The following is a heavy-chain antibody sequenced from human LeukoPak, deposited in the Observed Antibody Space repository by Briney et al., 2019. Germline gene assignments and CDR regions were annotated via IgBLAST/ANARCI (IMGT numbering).Heavy chain of an antibody. V-gene: IGHV1-2*02. D-gene: IGHD2-2*01. CDR1: GYTFTGYY. CDR2: INPNSGGT. CDR3: ASGYCSSTSCQREKNWFDP. J-gene: IGHJ5*02. Sequence: ASVKVSCKASGYTFTGYYMHWVRQAPGQGLEWMGWINPNSGGTNYAQKFQGRVTMTRDTSISTAYMELSRLRSDDTAVYYCASGYCSSTSCQREKNWFDPWGQGTLVTVSS.